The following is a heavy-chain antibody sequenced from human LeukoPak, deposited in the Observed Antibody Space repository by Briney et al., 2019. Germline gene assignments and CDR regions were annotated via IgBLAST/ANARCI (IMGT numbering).Heavy chain of an antibody. CDR3: ARDPRGQGYNFRISDAFDI. CDR1: GGPITSSY. D-gene: IGHD5-24*01. V-gene: IGHV4-59*13. Sequence: PSETLSLTCTVSGGPITSSYWSWIRLPPGKGLEGIVYIYYRGSTNHTPSVKSRVTISVDTSKNQFSLSLSSVTAADTAIYYCARDPRGQGYNFRISDAFDIWGQGKMVTVSS. CDR2: IYYRGST. J-gene: IGHJ3*02.